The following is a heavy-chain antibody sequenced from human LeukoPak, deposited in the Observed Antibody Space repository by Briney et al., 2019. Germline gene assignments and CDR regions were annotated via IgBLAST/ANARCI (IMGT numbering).Heavy chain of an antibody. CDR2: INDSGST. D-gene: IGHD2-15*01. V-gene: IGHV4-34*01. J-gene: IGHJ5*02. CDR3: ARGLAIVVVVAATDWFDP. CDR1: GGSFSGYY. Sequence: PSETLSLTCAVYGGSFSGYYWSWIRQPPGKGLEWIGEINDSGSTNYNPSLKSRVTISVDTSKNQFSLKLSSVTAADTAVYYCARGLAIVVVVAATDWFDPWGQGTLVTVSS.